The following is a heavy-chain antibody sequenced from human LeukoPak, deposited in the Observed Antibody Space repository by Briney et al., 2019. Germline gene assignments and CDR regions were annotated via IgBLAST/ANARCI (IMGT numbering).Heavy chain of an antibody. J-gene: IGHJ4*02. D-gene: IGHD6-13*01. V-gene: IGHV1-58*01. Sequence: SVKVSRKASGFTFTSSAVQWVRQARGQRLEWIGWIVVGSGNTNYAQKFQERVTITRDMSTSTAYMELSSLRSEDTAVYYCAAVAAAGHRLDYWGQGTLVTVSS. CDR2: IVVGSGNT. CDR1: GFTFTSSA. CDR3: AAVAAAGHRLDY.